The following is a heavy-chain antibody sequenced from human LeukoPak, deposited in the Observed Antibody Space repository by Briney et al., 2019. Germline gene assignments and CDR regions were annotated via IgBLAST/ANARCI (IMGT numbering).Heavy chain of an antibody. J-gene: IGHJ4*02. V-gene: IGHV3-21*01. CDR2: ISSSSSYI. D-gene: IGHD3-10*01. Sequence: PGGSLRLSCAASGFTFSSYSMNWVRRAPGKGLEWVSSISSSSSYIYYADSVKGRFTISRDNAKNSLYLQMNSLRAEDTAVYYCATPNGSGSSSYFDYWGQGTLVTVSS. CDR1: GFTFSSYS. CDR3: ATPNGSGSSSYFDY.